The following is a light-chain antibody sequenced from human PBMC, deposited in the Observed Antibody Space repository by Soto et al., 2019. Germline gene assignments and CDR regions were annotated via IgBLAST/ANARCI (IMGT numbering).Light chain of an antibody. Sequence: EIVLTQSPGTLSLSPGERATLSCRASQSVSSSSLAWYQQKPGQAPRLLIYGASSRVAGIPDRFGGSDSGTDFTLTISSQEPEDFAVYYCQQYGSSPLTFGGGTKVEIK. CDR3: QQYGSSPLT. V-gene: IGKV3-20*01. CDR1: QSVSSSS. J-gene: IGKJ4*01. CDR2: GAS.